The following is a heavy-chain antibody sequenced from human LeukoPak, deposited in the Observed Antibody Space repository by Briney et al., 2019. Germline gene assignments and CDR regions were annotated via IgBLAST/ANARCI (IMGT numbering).Heavy chain of an antibody. D-gene: IGHD3-22*01. CDR2: IWYDGSNK. J-gene: IGHJ4*02. CDR3: ARAPYYYDSSGYDNFDY. Sequence: GGSLRLSCVASGFTLSSYGMHWVRQAPGKGLEWVAVIWYDGSNKYYADSVEGRFTISRDNSKNTLYLQMNSLRAEDTAVYYCARAPYYYDSSGYDNFDYWGQGTLVTVSS. CDR1: GFTLSSYG. V-gene: IGHV3-33*08.